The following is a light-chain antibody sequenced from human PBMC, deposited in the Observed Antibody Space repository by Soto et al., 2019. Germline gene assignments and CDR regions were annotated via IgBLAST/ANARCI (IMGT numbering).Light chain of an antibody. Sequence: TVMTQTPATLSVSPGDRATLSCRASQSISTNLAWYQQKPGQAPRLLIYDASTRATGIPARFSGSGSCTEFTLTISSLLSEDFAVYSCQQYNNWPLTFGGGTKVEIK. CDR2: DAS. CDR3: QQYNNWPLT. CDR1: QSISTN. V-gene: IGKV3D-15*01. J-gene: IGKJ4*01.